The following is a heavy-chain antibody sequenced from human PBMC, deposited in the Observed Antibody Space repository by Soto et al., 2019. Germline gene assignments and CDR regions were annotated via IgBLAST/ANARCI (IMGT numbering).Heavy chain of an antibody. CDR1: GGSISSGDYY. J-gene: IGHJ6*03. Sequence: SETLSLTCTVSGGSISSGDYYWSWIRQPPGKGLEWIGYIYYSGSTNYNPSLKSRVTISVDTSKNQFSLKLSSVTAADTAVYYCATRAADYNFWSGYYSYYYFMDVWGKGTTVTVSS. CDR3: ATRAADYNFWSGYYSYYYFMDV. D-gene: IGHD3-3*01. V-gene: IGHV4-30-4*01. CDR2: IYYSGST.